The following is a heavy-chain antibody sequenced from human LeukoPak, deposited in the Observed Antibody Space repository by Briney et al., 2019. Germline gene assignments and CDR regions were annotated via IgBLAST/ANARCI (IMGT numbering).Heavy chain of an antibody. CDR2: ISWNSGSI. J-gene: IGHJ4*02. D-gene: IGHD3-10*01. Sequence: GGSLRLSCAASGFTFDDYAMHWVRQAPGKGLEWVSGISWNSGSIGYADSVKGRLTISRDNAKKSLYLQMNSLRAEDTALYYCAKGCYGSGSYVDYWGQGSLVIVSS. CDR1: GFTFDDYA. V-gene: IGHV3-9*01. CDR3: AKGCYGSGSYVDY.